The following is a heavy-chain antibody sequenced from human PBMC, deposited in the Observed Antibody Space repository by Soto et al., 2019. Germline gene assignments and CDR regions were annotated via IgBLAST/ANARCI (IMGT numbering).Heavy chain of an antibody. CDR3: AREEVEVGATSAGDY. Sequence: GASVKVSCKASGYTFTSYGISWVRQAPGQGLEWMGWISAYNGNTNYAQKLQGRVTMTTDTSTSTAYMELRSLRSDDTAVYYCAREEVEVGATSAGDYWGQGTLVTVSS. V-gene: IGHV1-18*01. J-gene: IGHJ4*02. CDR1: GYTFTSYG. D-gene: IGHD1-26*01. CDR2: ISAYNGNT.